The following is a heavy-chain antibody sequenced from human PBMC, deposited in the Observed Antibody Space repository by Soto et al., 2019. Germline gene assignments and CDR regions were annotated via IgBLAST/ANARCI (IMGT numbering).Heavy chain of an antibody. CDR2: INPNSGRT. V-gene: IGHV1-2*04. CDR3: AREGTGSSWAYYYYYGMDV. CDR1: GYTFTGYY. D-gene: IGHD6-13*01. Sequence: ASVKVSCKASGYTFTGYYMHWVRQAPGQGLEWMGWINPNSGRTNYAQKFQGWVTMTRDTSISTAYMELSRLRSDDTAVYYCAREGTGSSWAYYYYYGMDVWGQGTTVTVSS. J-gene: IGHJ6*02.